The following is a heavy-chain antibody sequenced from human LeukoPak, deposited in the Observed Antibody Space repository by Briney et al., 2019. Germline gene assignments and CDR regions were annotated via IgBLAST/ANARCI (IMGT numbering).Heavy chain of an antibody. CDR2: ISAYNGNT. J-gene: IGHJ4*02. V-gene: IGHV1-18*01. CDR1: GYTFTSYG. Sequence: ASVKVSCKASGYTFTSYGISWVRQAPGQGLEWMGWISAYNGNTNYAQKLQGRVTMTTDTSTSTAYMELRSLRSDDTAVYYCARIVVVPAAISTFDYWGQGTLVTVSS. D-gene: IGHD2-2*02. CDR3: ARIVVVPAAISTFDY.